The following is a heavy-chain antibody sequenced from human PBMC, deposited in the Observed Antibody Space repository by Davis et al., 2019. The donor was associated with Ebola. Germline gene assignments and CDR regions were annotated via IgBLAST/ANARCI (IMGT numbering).Heavy chain of an antibody. D-gene: IGHD2-2*01. Sequence: SETLSLTCTVSGGSISSSSYYWGWIRQPPGKGLEWIGSIYYSGSTYYNPSLKSRVTISVDTSKNQFSLKLSSVTAADTAVYYCASGGGCISTSCYLYYYYGMDVWGQGTTVTVSS. CDR2: IYYSGST. V-gene: IGHV4-39*01. CDR1: GGSISSSSYY. J-gene: IGHJ6*02. CDR3: ASGGGCISTSCYLYYYYGMDV.